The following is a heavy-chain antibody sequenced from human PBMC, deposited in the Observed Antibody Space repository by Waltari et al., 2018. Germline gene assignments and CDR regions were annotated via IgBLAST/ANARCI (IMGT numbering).Heavy chain of an antibody. CDR2: IVGDGSST. CDR1: GFTFSTSW. Sequence: EVQLVESGGDLVQPGGSLRLSCAASGFTFSTSWMHWVRRAPGTGLLWVSRIVGDGSSTAYTDSVKGRFTISRDNARNTLYLQMNSLRAEDTAVYYCARDWGSGAFDIWGQGTMVTFSS. J-gene: IGHJ3*02. V-gene: IGHV3-74*01. D-gene: IGHD3-16*01. CDR3: ARDWGSGAFDI.